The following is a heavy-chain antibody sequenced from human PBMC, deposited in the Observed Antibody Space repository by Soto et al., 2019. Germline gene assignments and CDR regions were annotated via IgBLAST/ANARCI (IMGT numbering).Heavy chain of an antibody. CDR3: ARHRKTTVAKFYFDN. J-gene: IGHJ4*02. CDR2: IFDSGNA. Sequence: SETLSLTCTVSGGSINSYCWSWIRQPPGKGLEWIAYIFDSGNANYNPSLKSRVTISVDTSKNQFSLKLTSVTAADTAVYYCARHRKTTVAKFYFDNWGQGALVTVSS. CDR1: GGSINSYC. V-gene: IGHV4-59*08. D-gene: IGHD4-4*01.